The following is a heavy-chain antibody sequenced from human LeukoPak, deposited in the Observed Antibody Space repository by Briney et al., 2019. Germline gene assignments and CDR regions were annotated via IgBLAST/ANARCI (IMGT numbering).Heavy chain of an antibody. Sequence: GGSLRLSCAASGFTFSSHWMHWVRQVPGKGLVWVARINSDGSNTDYADSVKGRFTVSRDNAKNTLLLQMNSLRAEDTAMYYCVRDERRDGYNQLDYWGQGTLVTVSS. CDR2: INSDGSNT. J-gene: IGHJ4*02. CDR1: GFTFSSHW. CDR3: VRDERRDGYNQLDY. V-gene: IGHV3-74*01. D-gene: IGHD5-24*01.